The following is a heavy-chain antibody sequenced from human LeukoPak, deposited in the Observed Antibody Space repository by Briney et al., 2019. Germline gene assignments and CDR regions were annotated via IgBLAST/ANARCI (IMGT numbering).Heavy chain of an antibody. CDR1: GGSFSGYY. CDR2: INHSGST. V-gene: IGHV4-34*01. CDR3: AAGYEVVPAAIAY. J-gene: IGHJ4*02. Sequence: SETLSLTCAVYGGSFSGYYWSWIRQPPGKGLEWIGEINHSGSTDYNPSLKSRVTISVDTSKNQFSLKLSSVTAADTAVYYCAAGYEVVPAAIAYWGQGTLVTVSS. D-gene: IGHD2-2*01.